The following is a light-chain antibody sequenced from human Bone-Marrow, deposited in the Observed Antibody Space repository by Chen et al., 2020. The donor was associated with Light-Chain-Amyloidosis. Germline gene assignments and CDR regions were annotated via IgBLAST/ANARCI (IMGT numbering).Light chain of an antibody. Sequence: QSALTQPASVSGSPGQSLTISCTGTSSDVGGYNHVSWYQRHPGKAPKLMIYDVRNRPSGVSNRFSGSKSGNTASLTISWLQAEDEADYYCSSYTSSRTLVFGGGTKLTVL. J-gene: IGLJ2*01. V-gene: IGLV2-14*03. CDR2: DVR. CDR3: SSYTSSRTLV. CDR1: SSDVGGYNH.